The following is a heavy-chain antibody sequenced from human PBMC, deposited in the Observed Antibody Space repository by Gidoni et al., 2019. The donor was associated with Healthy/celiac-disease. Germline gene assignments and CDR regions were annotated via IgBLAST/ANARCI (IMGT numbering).Heavy chain of an antibody. Sequence: EVQLLESGGGLVQPGGSLRLSCAVSGFTFSTYAMSWVRQAPGKGLEWVSAISGSGGSTYYADSVKSRFTISRDNSKNTLYLQMNSLRAEDTAVYYCANVGFDYYFDYWGQGTLVTVSS. CDR1: GFTFSTYA. J-gene: IGHJ4*02. V-gene: IGHV3-23*01. D-gene: IGHD3-9*01. CDR2: ISGSGGST. CDR3: ANVGFDYYFDY.